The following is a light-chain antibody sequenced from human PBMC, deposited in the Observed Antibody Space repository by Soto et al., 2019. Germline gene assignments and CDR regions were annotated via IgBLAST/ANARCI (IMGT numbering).Light chain of an antibody. CDR2: RAS. CDR1: QTINSW. J-gene: IGKJ5*01. CDR3: QQYEIYPIT. Sequence: DIQMTQSPSTLSASVGDRVTITCRASQTINSWLAWYQQKPGKAPKLLIYRASSLESGVPSRFSGSGSGTEFTLTISSLQPDDFAAYYCQQYEIYPITFGLGTRLEIK. V-gene: IGKV1-5*03.